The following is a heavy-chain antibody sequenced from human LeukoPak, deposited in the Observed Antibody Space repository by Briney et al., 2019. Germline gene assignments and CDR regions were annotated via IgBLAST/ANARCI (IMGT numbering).Heavy chain of an antibody. CDR3: ARWTLASRGPMDV. CDR2: FDPEDGET. CDR1: GYTLTELS. Sequence: ASVKVSCKVSGYTLTELSMHWVRQAPGKGLEWMGGFDPEDGETIYAQKFQGRVTMTRNTSISTAYMELSSLRSEDTAVYYCARWTLASRGPMDVWGKGTTVTISS. D-gene: IGHD5-24*01. J-gene: IGHJ6*03. V-gene: IGHV1-24*01.